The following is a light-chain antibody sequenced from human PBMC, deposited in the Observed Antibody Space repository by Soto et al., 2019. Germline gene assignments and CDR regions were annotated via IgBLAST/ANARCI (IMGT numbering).Light chain of an antibody. V-gene: IGLV2-23*01. CDR1: SSDVGSYNL. J-gene: IGLJ1*01. CDR3: CSYANRGGYV. CDR2: EGT. Sequence: QSVLTQPASVSGPPGQSITISCTGTSSDVGSYNLVSWYQQNPGKAPKLMIYEGTKRPSGVSNRFSGSKSGKTASLTISGLQAEDEADYYCCSYANRGGYVFGPGTKLTVL.